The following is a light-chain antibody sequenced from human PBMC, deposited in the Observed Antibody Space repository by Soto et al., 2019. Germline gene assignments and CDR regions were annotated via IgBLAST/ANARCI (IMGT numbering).Light chain of an antibody. V-gene: IGKV1-5*03. CDR2: EAS. CDR3: QQYKSYWT. J-gene: IGKJ2*01. Sequence: DIRMTQSPATLSASVGDSVTITCRASQSISNWLAWYQLKPGKAPKLLIHEASNLKSGVPSTFSGSGSGTDFTLTITSLQPEDFAPYYCQQYKSYWTFGQGTRVELK. CDR1: QSISNW.